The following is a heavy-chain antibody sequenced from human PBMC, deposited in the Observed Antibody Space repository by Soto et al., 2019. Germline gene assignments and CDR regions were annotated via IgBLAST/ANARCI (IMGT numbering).Heavy chain of an antibody. CDR1: GGSVSSGSYD. Sequence: PSETLSLTCTVSGGSVSSGSYDWSWIRQPPGKGLEWIGYIYYSGSTNYNPSLKSRVTISVDTSKNQFSLKLSSVTAADTAVYYCARGGASFDYWGQGTLVTVSS. V-gene: IGHV4-61*01. CDR2: IYYSGST. D-gene: IGHD3-16*01. J-gene: IGHJ4*02. CDR3: ARGGASFDY.